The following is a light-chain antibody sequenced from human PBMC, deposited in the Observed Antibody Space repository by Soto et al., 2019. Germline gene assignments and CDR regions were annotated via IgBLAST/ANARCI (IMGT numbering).Light chain of an antibody. V-gene: IGKV3-11*01. CDR3: QQRSNLPYT. J-gene: IGKJ2*01. CDR1: QSVSSY. CDR2: DAS. Sequence: EILLTQSPATLSLSPGERATLSCRASQSVSSYLAWYQQKPGQAPRLLIYDASNRATGIPARFSGSGSGTDFTLTISSLEPEDFAVYYCQQRSNLPYTFGQGTKLEIK.